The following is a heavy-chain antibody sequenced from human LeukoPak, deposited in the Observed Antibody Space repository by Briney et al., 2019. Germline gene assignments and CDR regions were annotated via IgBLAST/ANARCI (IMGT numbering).Heavy chain of an antibody. CDR3: AKDIGWELLGAFDY. J-gene: IGHJ4*02. CDR2: ISWNSGSI. Sequence: GGSLRLSCAASGFTSDDYAMHWVRQAPGKGLEWVSGISWNSGSIGYADSVKGRFTISRDNAKNSLYLQMNSLRAEDTALYYCAKDIGWELLGAFDYWGQGTLVTVSS. V-gene: IGHV3-9*02. D-gene: IGHD1-26*01. CDR1: GFTSDDYA.